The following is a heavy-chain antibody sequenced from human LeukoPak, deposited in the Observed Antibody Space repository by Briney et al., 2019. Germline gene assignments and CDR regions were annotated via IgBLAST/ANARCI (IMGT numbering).Heavy chain of an antibody. Sequence: GASVTVSCKASGGTFSSYAISWVRQAPGQGLEWMGRIIPILGIANYAQKFQGRVTITAVKSTSTAYMELSSLRSEDTAVYYCARDYEGAAPLYYYYGMDVWGQGTTVTVSS. CDR2: IIPILGIA. CDR1: GGTFSSYA. J-gene: IGHJ6*02. V-gene: IGHV1-69*04. D-gene: IGHD1-26*01. CDR3: ARDYEGAAPLYYYYGMDV.